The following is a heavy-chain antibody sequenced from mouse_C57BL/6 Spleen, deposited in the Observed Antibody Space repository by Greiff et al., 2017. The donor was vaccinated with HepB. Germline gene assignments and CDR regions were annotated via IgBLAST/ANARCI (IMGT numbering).Heavy chain of an antibody. J-gene: IGHJ4*01. CDR1: GYSITSGYY. CDR3: ARMGAYYYAMDY. Sequence: EVKLQESGPGLVKPSQSLSLTCSVTGYSITSGYYWNWIRQFPGNKLEWMGYISYDGSNNYNPSLKNRISITRDTSKNQFFLKLNSVTTEDTATYYCARMGAYYYAMDYWGQGTSVTVSS. V-gene: IGHV3-6*01. CDR2: ISYDGSN.